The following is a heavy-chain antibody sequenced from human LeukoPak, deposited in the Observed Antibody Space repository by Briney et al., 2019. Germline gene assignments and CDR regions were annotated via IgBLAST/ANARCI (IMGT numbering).Heavy chain of an antibody. CDR3: AREMSLGIAAAGKFLFDY. CDR1: GFTFSSYA. V-gene: IGHV3-23*01. J-gene: IGHJ4*02. CDR2: ISGSGGST. D-gene: IGHD6-13*01. Sequence: GGSLRLSCAASGFTFSSYAMSWVRQAPGKGLEWVSAISGSGGSTYYADSVKGRFTISRDNSKNTLYLQMNSLRAEDTAVYYCAREMSLGIAAAGKFLFDYWGQGTLVTVSS.